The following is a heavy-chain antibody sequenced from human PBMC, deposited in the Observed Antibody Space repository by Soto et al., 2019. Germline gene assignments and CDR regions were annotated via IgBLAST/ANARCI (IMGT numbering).Heavy chain of an antibody. CDR1: GGSISSYY. Sequence: QVQLQESGPGLVKPSETLSLTCTVSGGSISSYYWSWIRQPPGKGLEWIGYIYYSGSTNYNPSLNSRVTISVDTSKNQFSLKLSSGTAADTAVYYCARAYSSSWFDPWGQGTLVTVSS. D-gene: IGHD6-13*01. CDR3: ARAYSSSWFDP. CDR2: IYYSGST. V-gene: IGHV4-59*01. J-gene: IGHJ5*02.